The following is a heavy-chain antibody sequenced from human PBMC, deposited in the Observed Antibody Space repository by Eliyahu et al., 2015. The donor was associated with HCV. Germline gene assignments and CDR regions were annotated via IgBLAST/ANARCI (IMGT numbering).Heavy chain of an antibody. J-gene: IGHJ4*02. D-gene: IGHD6-13*01. CDR1: GFTFSSYG. Sequence: QVQLVESGGGVVQPGRSLRLSCAASGFTFSSYGMHWVRQAPGKGLEWVAVIWYDGSNKYYADSVKGRFTISRDNSKNTLYLQMNSLRAEDTAVYYCARAGGPLEQQLGLVDYWGQGTLVTVSS. CDR2: IWYDGSNK. V-gene: IGHV3-33*01. CDR3: ARAGGPLEQQLGLVDY.